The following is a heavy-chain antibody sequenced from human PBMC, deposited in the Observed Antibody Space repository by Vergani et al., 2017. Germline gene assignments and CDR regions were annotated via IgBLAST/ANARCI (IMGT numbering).Heavy chain of an antibody. D-gene: IGHD6-13*01. CDR1: GFTFSSYS. CDR3: ATDTYSSSPSPNYYYYGMDV. J-gene: IGHJ6*02. Sequence: EVQLVESGGGLVKPGGSLRLSCAASGFTFSSYSMNWVRQAPGKGLEWVSSISSSSSYIYYADSVKGRFTISRDNAKNSLYLQMNSQRAEDTAVYYCATDTYSSSPSPNYYYYGMDVWGQGTTVTVSS. V-gene: IGHV3-21*01. CDR2: ISSSSSYI.